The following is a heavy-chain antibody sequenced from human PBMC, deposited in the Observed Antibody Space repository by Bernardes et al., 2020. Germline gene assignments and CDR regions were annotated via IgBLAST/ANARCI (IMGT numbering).Heavy chain of an antibody. V-gene: IGHV4-31*03. Sequence: SETLSLTCTVSGGSISSSGYYWNWIRQHPGKGLEWIGYIYYSGSTHYNPSLKSRVTISVDTSKNQFSLRLNSVTAADTAVYYCARDRYYYDSSGYLRYFEYWGRGTLVTVSS. D-gene: IGHD3-22*01. CDR3: ARDRYYYDSSGYLRYFEY. J-gene: IGHJ4*02. CDR1: GGSISSSGYY. CDR2: IYYSGST.